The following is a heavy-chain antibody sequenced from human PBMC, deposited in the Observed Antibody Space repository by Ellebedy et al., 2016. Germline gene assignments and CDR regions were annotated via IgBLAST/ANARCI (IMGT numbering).Heavy chain of an antibody. J-gene: IGHJ4*02. CDR3: AKVRSGKTAAAGTVVVDY. V-gene: IGHV3-23*01. CDR1: GFTFSSYA. CDR2: ISGSGGST. D-gene: IGHD6-13*01. Sequence: GESLKISXAASGFTFSSYAMSWVRQAPGKGLEWVSAISGSGGSTYYADSVKGRFTISRDNSKNTLYLQMNSLRAEDTAVYYCAKVRSGKTAAAGTVVVDYWGQGTLVTVSS.